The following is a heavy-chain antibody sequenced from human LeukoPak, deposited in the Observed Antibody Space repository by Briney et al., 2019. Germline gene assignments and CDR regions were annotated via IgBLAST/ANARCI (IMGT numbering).Heavy chain of an antibody. CDR1: GFSITTGYY. CDR2: IFRIGST. J-gene: IGHJ5*02. D-gene: IGHD6-13*01. CDR3: ARTEHGIAAAVGFNWFDP. V-gene: IGHV4-38-2*02. Sequence: TPSETLSLTCTVSGFSITTGYYWAWIRQPPGKGLEWIGTIFRIGSTYYNPSLKSRVTISVDTSKNQFSLKLSSVTAADTAVYYCARTEHGIAAAVGFNWFDPWGQGTLVTVSS.